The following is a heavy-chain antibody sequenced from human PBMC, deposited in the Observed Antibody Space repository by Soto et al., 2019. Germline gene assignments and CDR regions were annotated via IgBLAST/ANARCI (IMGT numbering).Heavy chain of an antibody. CDR2: INHSGST. CDR1: GGSFSGYY. V-gene: IGHV4-34*01. CDR3: AREGYH. J-gene: IGHJ5*02. Sequence: PSETLSLTCAVYGGSFSGYYWSWIRQPPGKGLEWIGEINHSGSTNYNPSLKSRVTISVDTSKNQFSLKLSSVTAADTAVYYCAREGYHWGQGTLVTVSS.